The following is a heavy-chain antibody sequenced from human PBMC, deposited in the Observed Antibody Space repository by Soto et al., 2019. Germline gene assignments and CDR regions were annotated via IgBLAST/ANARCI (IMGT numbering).Heavy chain of an antibody. Sequence: SGGSLRLSCAASGFTLSSYWMSWVRQAPGKGLEWVANIKQDGSEKYYVDSVKGRFTISRDNAQNSLYLQMNSLRAEDTAVYYCARAIAAGGSYWGQGTLVTVSS. CDR2: IKQDGSEK. CDR3: ARAIAAGGSY. CDR1: GFTLSSYW. J-gene: IGHJ4*02. D-gene: IGHD6-13*01. V-gene: IGHV3-7*01.